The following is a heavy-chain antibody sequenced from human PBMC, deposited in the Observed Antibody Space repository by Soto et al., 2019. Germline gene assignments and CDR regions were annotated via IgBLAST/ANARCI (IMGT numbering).Heavy chain of an antibody. CDR2: ISGSGDST. CDR3: AKENTPDYGDYVDY. D-gene: IGHD4-17*01. CDR1: GFTFSSYA. V-gene: IGHV3-23*01. J-gene: IGHJ4*02. Sequence: QPGGSLRLSCAASGFTFSSYAMSWVRQAPGKGQEWVSAISGSGDSTYYADSVKGRFTISRDNSKNTLFLQMNSLKADDTAVYYCAKENTPDYGDYVDYWGQGTLVTVSS.